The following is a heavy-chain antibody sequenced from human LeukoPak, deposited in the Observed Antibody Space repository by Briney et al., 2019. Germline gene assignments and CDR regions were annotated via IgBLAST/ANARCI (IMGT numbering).Heavy chain of an antibody. J-gene: IGHJ6*02. V-gene: IGHV1-69*13. CDR3: ARDDRPYYYYGMDV. CDR1: GYTFTSYA. CDR2: IIPIFGTA. Sequence: SVKVSCKASGYTFTSYAISWVRQAPGQGLEWMGGIIPIFGTANYAQKFQGRVTITADESTSTAYMELSSLRSEDTAVYYCARDDRPYYYYGMDVWGQGTTVTVSS.